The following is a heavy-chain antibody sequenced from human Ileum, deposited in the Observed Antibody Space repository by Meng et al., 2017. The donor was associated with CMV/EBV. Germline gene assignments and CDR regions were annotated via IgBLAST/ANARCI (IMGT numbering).Heavy chain of an antibody. CDR3: ATLPPGY. Sequence: EVQGVASGGGLVQWGGSLRLSCAVSGFPFSSHWLDWVRQVPGKGLVWVARIRSDGTITSYADSVKGRFTISRDNAKNTVYLQMNSLRDEDTAVYYCATLPPGYWGQGTLVTVSS. CDR1: GFPFSSHW. J-gene: IGHJ4*02. V-gene: IGHV3-74*01. D-gene: IGHD2-21*02. CDR2: IRSDGTIT.